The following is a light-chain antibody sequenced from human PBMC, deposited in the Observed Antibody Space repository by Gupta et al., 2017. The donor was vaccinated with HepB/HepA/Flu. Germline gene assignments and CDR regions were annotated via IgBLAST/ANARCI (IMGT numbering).Light chain of an antibody. CDR3: SSYAGSNNLI. J-gene: IGLJ2*01. Sequence: QSAVTQPPSASGSPGQSVTIPCTGTSSDIGGYNYVSWYQQHQGKAPKLLIYEVSKRPSGVPDRFSGSKSGSTASLTVSGLQGEDEAEYYCSSYAGSNNLIFGGGTKVTL. CDR1: SSDIGGYNY. CDR2: EVS. V-gene: IGLV2-8*01.